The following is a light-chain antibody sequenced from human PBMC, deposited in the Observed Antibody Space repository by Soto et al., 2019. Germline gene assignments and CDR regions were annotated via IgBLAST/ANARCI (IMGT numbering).Light chain of an antibody. CDR1: SNDVGGYNY. Sequence: QPASVSGSPGQSITISCTGTSNDVGGYNYVSWYQHHPGKAPKLIICDVTDRPSGISYRFSASKSGNTASLTISGLQAEDEADYYCSSYTSSNAEVFGTGTKVTVL. V-gene: IGLV2-14*03. J-gene: IGLJ1*01. CDR3: SSYTSSNAEV. CDR2: DVT.